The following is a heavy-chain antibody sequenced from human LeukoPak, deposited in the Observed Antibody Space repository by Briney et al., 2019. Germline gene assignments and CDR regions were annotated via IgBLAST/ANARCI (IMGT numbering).Heavy chain of an antibody. D-gene: IGHD2-2*01. V-gene: IGHV3-30-3*01. CDR3: ARDSGIVPAARGFFNT. CDR2: ISYDGSNK. J-gene: IGHJ3*01. CDR1: GFTFSSYA. Sequence: PGRSLRLSCAASGFTFSSYAMHWVRQAPGKGLEWVAVISYDGSNKYYADSVKGRFTISRDNSKNTLYLQMNSLRAEDTAVYYRARDSGIVPAARGFFNTGGKGTM.